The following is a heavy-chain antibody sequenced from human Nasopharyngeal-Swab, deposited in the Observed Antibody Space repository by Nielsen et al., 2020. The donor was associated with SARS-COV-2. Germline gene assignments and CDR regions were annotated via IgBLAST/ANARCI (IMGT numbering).Heavy chain of an antibody. Sequence: GESLKISCAASGFTFSDYYMSWIRQAPGKGLEWVSYISSSGSTIYYADSVKGRFTISRDNAKNSLYLQMNSLRAEDTAVYYCARFYVRSGRYSGSDPDNWFDPWGQGTLVTVSS. CDR3: ARFYVRSGRYSGSDPDNWFDP. J-gene: IGHJ5*02. CDR2: ISSSGSTI. D-gene: IGHD1-26*01. V-gene: IGHV3-11*01. CDR1: GFTFSDYY.